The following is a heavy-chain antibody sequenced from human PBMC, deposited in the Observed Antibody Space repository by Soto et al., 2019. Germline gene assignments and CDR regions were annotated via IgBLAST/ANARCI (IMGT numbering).Heavy chain of an antibody. V-gene: IGHV3-21*06. CDR2: ISSTTNYI. Sequence: GGSLRLSCAASGFTFTRYSMNWVRQAPGKGLEWVSSISSTTNYIYYGDSMKGRFTISRDSAKNSLHLEMNSLRAEDTAVYYCARESEDLTSNFDYWGQGTLVTVSS. J-gene: IGHJ4*02. CDR3: ARESEDLTSNFDY. CDR1: GFTFTRYS.